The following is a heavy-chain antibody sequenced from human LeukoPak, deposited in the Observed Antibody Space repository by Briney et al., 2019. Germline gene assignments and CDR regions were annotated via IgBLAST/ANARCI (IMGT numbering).Heavy chain of an antibody. CDR3: ARRRDYYDSSGVDY. CDR2: ISYDGTNK. CDR1: GFTFSGYA. V-gene: IGHV3-30*04. J-gene: IGHJ4*02. Sequence: GGSLRLSCAASGFTFSGYALHWVRQAPGKGLEWVAVISYDGTNKYYADSVKGRFTTSRDNSKNTLYLQMNSLRAEDTAVYYCARRRDYYDSSGVDYWGQGTLVTVSS. D-gene: IGHD3-22*01.